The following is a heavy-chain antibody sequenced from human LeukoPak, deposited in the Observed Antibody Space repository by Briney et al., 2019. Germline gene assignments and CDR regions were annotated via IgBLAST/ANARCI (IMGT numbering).Heavy chain of an antibody. CDR2: INPKSGRT. CDR1: GYSFTSSD. CDR3: ARGRSGLAAAGTYDY. Sequence: SVKVSCKASGYSFTSSDINWVRQATGQGPEWMGWINPKSGRTGYAKKFQARVSMTMNTSISTAYMEVNSLTFEDTAVYYCARGRSGLAAAGTYDYWGQGTLIPVSS. J-gene: IGHJ4*02. D-gene: IGHD6-13*01. V-gene: IGHV1-8*01.